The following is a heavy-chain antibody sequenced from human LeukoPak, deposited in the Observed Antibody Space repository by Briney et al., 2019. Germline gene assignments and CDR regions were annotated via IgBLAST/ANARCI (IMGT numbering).Heavy chain of an antibody. J-gene: IGHJ4*02. CDR3: AREKARYAFDY. CDR1: GGSISSYY. CDR2: IYYSGST. V-gene: IGHV4-30-4*08. Sequence: SETLSLTGTVSGGSISSYYWSWIRQPPGKGLEWIGYIYYSGSTYYNPSLKSRVTISVDTSKNQFSLKLSSVTAADTAVYYCAREKARYAFDYWGQGTLVTVSS. D-gene: IGHD3-9*01.